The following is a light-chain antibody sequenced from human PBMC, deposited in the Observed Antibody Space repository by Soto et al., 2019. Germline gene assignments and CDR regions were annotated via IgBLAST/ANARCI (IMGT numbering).Light chain of an antibody. Sequence: IVMTQSPATLSVSPGERATLSCRASQSVSSNLAWYQQKPGQAPRLLIYGASTRATGIPARFSGSGSGTEFTLTISSLQSEDFAVYYCQQYGSSGTFGQGTKVDNK. J-gene: IGKJ1*01. CDR1: QSVSSN. CDR3: QQYGSSGT. CDR2: GAS. V-gene: IGKV3-15*01.